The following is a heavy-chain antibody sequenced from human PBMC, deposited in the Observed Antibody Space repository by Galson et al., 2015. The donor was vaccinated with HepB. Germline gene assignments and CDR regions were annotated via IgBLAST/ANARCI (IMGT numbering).Heavy chain of an antibody. CDR2: ISSSSSTI. CDR1: GFTFSSYS. CDR3: ARDITMIVVVTPDAFDI. D-gene: IGHD3-22*01. V-gene: IGHV3-48*04. Sequence: SLRLSCAASGFTFSSYSMNWVRQAPGKGLEWVSYISSSSSTIYYADSVKGRFTISRDNAKNSLYLQMNSLRAEDTAVYYCARDITMIVVVTPDAFDIWGQGTMVTVSS. J-gene: IGHJ3*02.